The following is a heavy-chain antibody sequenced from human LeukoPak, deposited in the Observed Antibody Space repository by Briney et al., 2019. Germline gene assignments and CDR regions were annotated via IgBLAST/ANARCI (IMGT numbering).Heavy chain of an antibody. V-gene: IGHV3-20*04. Sequence: SGGSLRLSCAASGFIFDDHGMSWVRQVAGKGLEWVSGINWDGGSTGYADSVKGRFTISRDNAKNSLYLQMNSLRAEDTALYYCARALHSGSHWGEGTLVTVSS. J-gene: IGHJ4*02. D-gene: IGHD1-26*01. CDR3: ARALHSGSH. CDR2: INWDGGST. CDR1: GFIFDDHG.